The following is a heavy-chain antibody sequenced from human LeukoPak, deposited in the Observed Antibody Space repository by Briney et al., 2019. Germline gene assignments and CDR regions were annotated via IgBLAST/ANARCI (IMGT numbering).Heavy chain of an antibody. D-gene: IGHD3-10*01. CDR2: INHSGST. CDR3: ARHAYYYGSGYVQIDY. V-gene: IGHV4-34*01. J-gene: IGHJ4*02. Sequence: PSETLSLTCAVYGGSFSGYYWSWIRQPPGKGLEWIGEINHSGSTNYNPSLKSRVTISVDTPKNQFSLKLSSVTAADTAVYYCARHAYYYGSGYVQIDYWGQGTLVTVSS. CDR1: GGSFSGYY.